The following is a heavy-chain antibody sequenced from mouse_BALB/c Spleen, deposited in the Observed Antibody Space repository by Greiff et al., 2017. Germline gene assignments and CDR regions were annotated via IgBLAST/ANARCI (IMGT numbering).Heavy chain of an antibody. CDR3: ARGYGNYVSFDY. CDR2: IDPANGNT. V-gene: IGHV14-3*02. CDR1: GFNIKDTY. Sequence: EVQLVESGAELVKPGASVKLSCTASGFNIKDTYMHWVKQRPEQGLEWIGRIDPANGNTKYDPKFQGKATITADTSSNTAYLQLSSLTSEDTAVYYCARGYGNYVSFDYWGQGTTLTVSS. D-gene: IGHD2-1*01. J-gene: IGHJ2*01.